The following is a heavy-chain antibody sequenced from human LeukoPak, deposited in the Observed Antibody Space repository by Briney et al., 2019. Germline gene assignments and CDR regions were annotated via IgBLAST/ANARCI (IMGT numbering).Heavy chain of an antibody. CDR3: ARLLSYDVLNDNYYNYYMDV. CDR2: ISHTWST. V-gene: IGHV4-39*01. CDR1: GGSIISQNYY. J-gene: IGHJ6*03. D-gene: IGHD3-9*01. Sequence: SETLSLTCSVSGGSIISQNYYWVWIRPPPGKALESMGSISHTWSTFYSPSLNSRVTMTVDTSNNELALRVSSVAAADTAVYYCARLLSYDVLNDNYYNYYMDVWSKGTTVS.